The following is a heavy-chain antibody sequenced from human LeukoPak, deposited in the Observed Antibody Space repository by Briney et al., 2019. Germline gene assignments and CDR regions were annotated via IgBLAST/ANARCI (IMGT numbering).Heavy chain of an antibody. J-gene: IGHJ4*02. CDR2: IIASGGTT. CDR3: AKGAGGSYGLYYFDY. V-gene: IGHV3-23*01. D-gene: IGHD3-10*01. CDR1: GFPFSSYA. Sequence: GGSLRLSCAASGFPFSSYAMSWFRQTPGKGLEWVSSIIASGGTTYYADPVKGRFTTSRDNSKNTVYLQMNTLRAEDTAVYYCAKGAGGSYGLYYFDYWGQGALVTVSS.